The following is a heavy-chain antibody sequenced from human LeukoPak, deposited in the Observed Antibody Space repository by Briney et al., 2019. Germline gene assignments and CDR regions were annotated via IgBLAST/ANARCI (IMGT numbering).Heavy chain of an antibody. D-gene: IGHD6-13*01. CDR2: IHYSGST. J-gene: IGHJ3*02. CDR3: ARDRGYHAAGGYDAFDI. Sequence: PSETLSLTCSVSGGSINIYYWSWIRQPPGKGLEWIGYIHYSGSTNYNPSLKSRVTMSVDTSKNQFSLKLSSVTAADTAVYYCARDRGYHAAGGYDAFDIWGQGTLVTVSS. V-gene: IGHV4-59*12. CDR1: GGSINIYY.